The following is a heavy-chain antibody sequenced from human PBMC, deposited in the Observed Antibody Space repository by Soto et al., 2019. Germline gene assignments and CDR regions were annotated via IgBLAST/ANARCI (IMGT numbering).Heavy chain of an antibody. CDR3: AKSITGTVSYFDY. J-gene: IGHJ4*02. D-gene: IGHD1-7*01. V-gene: IGHV3-23*01. CDR2: ISNSGGST. CDR1: GFTFSSYG. Sequence: VGSLRLSCAVSGFTFSSYGVSWVRQAPGKGLEWVSGISNSGGSTYYADSVKGRFTISRDTSRNTLFLQLNSLRVEDTALYYCAKSITGTVSYFDYWGQGTLVTVSS.